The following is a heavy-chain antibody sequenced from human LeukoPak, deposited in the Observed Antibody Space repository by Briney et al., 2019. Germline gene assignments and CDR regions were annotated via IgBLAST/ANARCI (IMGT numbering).Heavy chain of an antibody. J-gene: IGHJ4*02. Sequence: GGSLRLSCAASGFTFSSYGMHWVRQAPGKGLEWVAFIRYDGINKYYADSVKGRFTISRDNSKNTLYLQMNSLRADGTAAYYCAGGSGGNPVSYWGQGTLVTVSS. CDR2: IRYDGINK. D-gene: IGHD4-23*01. V-gene: IGHV3-30*02. CDR1: GFTFSSYG. CDR3: AGGSGGNPVSY.